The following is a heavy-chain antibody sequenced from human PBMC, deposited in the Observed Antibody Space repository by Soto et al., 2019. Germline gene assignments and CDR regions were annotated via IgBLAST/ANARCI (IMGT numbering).Heavy chain of an antibody. CDR1: GGALRSYY. CDR3: ARQGFGDLQGRVDV. V-gene: IGHV4-59*08. J-gene: IGHJ6*02. CDR2: INYSGGT. Sequence: QVQLQESGPRLVKPSETLSLTCTVSGGALRSYYYSWFRQPPGKGLEWVGYINYSGGTFYNPTLKSRVTISVDTSKNQYSLMVTSVTATDTAVYYCARQGFGDLQGRVDVWGQGTPVTVSS. D-gene: IGHD3-10*01.